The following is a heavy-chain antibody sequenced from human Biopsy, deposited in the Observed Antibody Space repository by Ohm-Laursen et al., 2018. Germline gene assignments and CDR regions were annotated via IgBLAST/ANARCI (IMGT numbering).Heavy chain of an antibody. J-gene: IGHJ6*02. V-gene: IGHV1-18*01. CDR2: INTENGNT. Sequence: ASVKVSCKVSGYTFTSYGISWVRQAPGQGLEWMGWINTENGNTIYAQNLQGRVTMTADTSTSTAYMEVTSLRSDDTAVYYCARAKLEPVYYYYGMDVWGQGTTVTVPS. CDR1: GYTFTSYG. D-gene: IGHD1-1*01. CDR3: ARAKLEPVYYYYGMDV.